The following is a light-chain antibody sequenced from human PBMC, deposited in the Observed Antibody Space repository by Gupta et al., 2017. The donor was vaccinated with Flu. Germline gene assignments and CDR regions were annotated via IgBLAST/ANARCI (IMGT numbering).Light chain of an antibody. CDR1: TGAGTSGYY. Sequence: QAVGTQEPLLTVHPGGAVTPIWGSSTGAGTSGYYPYWFQQKPGKAPRTLIYDTSNKQSWTPARFSGSLLGGTGALTLWGSQPEDEADYYCFPSYSGARVVFGGGTKLTVL. J-gene: IGLJ2*01. V-gene: IGLV7-46*01. CDR2: DTS. CDR3: FPSYSGARVV.